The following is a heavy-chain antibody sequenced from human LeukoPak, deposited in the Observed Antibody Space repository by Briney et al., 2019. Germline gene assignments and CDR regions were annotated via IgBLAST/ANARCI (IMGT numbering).Heavy chain of an antibody. D-gene: IGHD3-10*01. J-gene: IGHJ4*02. Sequence: GGSLRLSCAASGFTFTTYWMHWVRQAPGKGLVWVSHINSDGSITSYADSVKGRFTISRDNAKNTLYLQMNSLRAGDTAVYYCAREWRWFGEFTFDYWGQGTLVTVSS. CDR3: AREWRWFGEFTFDY. V-gene: IGHV3-74*01. CDR2: INSDGSIT. CDR1: GFTFTTYW.